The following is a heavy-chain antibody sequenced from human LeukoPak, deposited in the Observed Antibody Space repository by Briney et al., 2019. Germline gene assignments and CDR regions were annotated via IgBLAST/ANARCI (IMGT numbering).Heavy chain of an antibody. J-gene: IGHJ4*02. Sequence: PGGSLRLSCAASGLTVSSNYMSWVRQAPGKGLEWVSVIYSGGSTYYADSVKGRFTISRDNSKNTLYLQMNSLRAEDTAVYYCTTVPRYSIRSLDWGQGTLVTVSS. CDR2: IYSGGST. CDR1: GLTVSSNY. V-gene: IGHV3-66*01. CDR3: TTVPRYSIRSLD. D-gene: IGHD6-13*01.